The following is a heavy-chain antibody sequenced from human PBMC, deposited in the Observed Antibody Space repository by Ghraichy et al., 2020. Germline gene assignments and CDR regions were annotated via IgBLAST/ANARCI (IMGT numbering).Heavy chain of an antibody. D-gene: IGHD6-19*01. CDR3: AKAHHSSGWYGDYYYGMDV. CDR2: ISYDGSNK. J-gene: IGHJ6*02. V-gene: IGHV3-30*18. CDR1: GFTFSSYG. Sequence: GGSLRLSCAASGFTFSSYGMHWVRQAPGKGLEWVAVISYDGSNKYYADSVKGRFTISRDNSKNTLYLQMNSLRAEDTAVYYCAKAHHSSGWYGDYYYGMDVWGQGTTVTVSS.